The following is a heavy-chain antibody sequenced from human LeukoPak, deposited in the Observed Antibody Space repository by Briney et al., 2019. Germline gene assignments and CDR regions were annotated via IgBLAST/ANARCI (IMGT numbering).Heavy chain of an antibody. Sequence: PSETLSLTCAVSGGSISSSNWWSWVRQPPGKGLEWIGEIYHSGSTNYNPSLRSRVTISVDKSKNQFSLKLSSVTAADTAVYYCARSLEYYDILTGYYSALGYWGQGTLVTVSS. CDR2: IYHSGST. V-gene: IGHV4-4*02. J-gene: IGHJ4*02. D-gene: IGHD3-9*01. CDR1: GGSISSSNW. CDR3: ARSLEYYDILTGYYSALGY.